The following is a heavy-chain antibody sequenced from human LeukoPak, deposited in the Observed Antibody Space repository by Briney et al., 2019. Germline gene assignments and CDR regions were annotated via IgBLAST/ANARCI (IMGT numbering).Heavy chain of an antibody. CDR3: ARVYDFWSGNLYNYYYMDV. J-gene: IGHJ6*03. Sequence: SETLSLTCTVSGGSTSSYYWSWIRQPAGKGLEWIGRIYTSGSTNYNPSLKSRVTISVDKSKNQFSLKLSSVTAADTAVYYCARVYDFWSGNLYNYYYMDVWGKGTTVTVSS. V-gene: IGHV4-4*07. CDR2: IYTSGST. D-gene: IGHD3-3*01. CDR1: GGSTSSYY.